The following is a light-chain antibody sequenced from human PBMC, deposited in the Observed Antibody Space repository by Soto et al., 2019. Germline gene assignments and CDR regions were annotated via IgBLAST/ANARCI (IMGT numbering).Light chain of an antibody. V-gene: IGKV1-17*01. CDR3: LHLDSYPRT. CDR2: GAS. Sequence: DIQMTQSPSSLSASVGDRVTITCRASQGIGNDLGWYQQKPGKAPKRLLYGASILQSGVPSRFSGSGSGTAFTLTSSSLQPEDFATYYCLHLDSYPRTFGQGTKVEIK. CDR1: QGIGND. J-gene: IGKJ1*01.